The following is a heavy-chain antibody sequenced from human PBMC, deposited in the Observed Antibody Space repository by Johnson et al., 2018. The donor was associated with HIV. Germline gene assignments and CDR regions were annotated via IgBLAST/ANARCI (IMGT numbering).Heavy chain of an antibody. Sequence: VQLVESGGGVVQPGGSLRLTCEASGFTFSSYWMSWVRQAPGKGLEWVANIKQDGSERYYADSVKGRFTISRDNSKNTLYLQRNSLRAEDPAVYYCARASVSSPRYSSSSDDAFDIWGQGTMVTVSS. CDR1: GFTFSSYW. V-gene: IGHV3-7*02. D-gene: IGHD6-6*01. J-gene: IGHJ3*02. CDR3: ARASVSSPRYSSSSDDAFDI. CDR2: IKQDGSER.